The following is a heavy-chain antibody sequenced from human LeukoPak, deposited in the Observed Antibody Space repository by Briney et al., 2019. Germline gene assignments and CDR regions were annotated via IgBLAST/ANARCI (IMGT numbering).Heavy chain of an antibody. CDR1: GGSISSDSYY. J-gene: IGHJ6*02. CDR3: ARGAQWRSYYYGMNV. CDR2: IYTSGST. V-gene: IGHV4-61*02. Sequence: IPSETLSLTCTVSGGSISSDSYYWSWIRQPAGKGLEWIGRIYTSGSTNHNPSLKSRVTISVDTSRNQFSLKVNSVTAADTAVYYCARGAQWRSYYYGMNVWGQGTTVTVSS. D-gene: IGHD6-19*01.